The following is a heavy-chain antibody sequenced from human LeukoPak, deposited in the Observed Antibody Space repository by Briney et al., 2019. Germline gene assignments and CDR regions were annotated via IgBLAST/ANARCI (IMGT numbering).Heavy chain of an antibody. D-gene: IGHD6-13*01. CDR3: ARSLEGSRPFDR. CDR1: GDSISSSTSY. V-gene: IGHV4-39*07. Sequence: SETLSLTCTVSGDSISSSTSYWGWIRQPPGKGLDWIGSMYYTGRTFYNSSLKSRVTISVDTSKNQFSLRLTSVTAADTAVYYCARSLEGSRPFDRWGQGTLVTVSS. J-gene: IGHJ4*02. CDR2: MYYTGRT.